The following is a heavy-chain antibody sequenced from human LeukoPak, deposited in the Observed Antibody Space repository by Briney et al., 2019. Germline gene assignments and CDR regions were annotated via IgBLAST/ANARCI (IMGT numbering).Heavy chain of an antibody. D-gene: IGHD3-3*01. V-gene: IGHV1-18*01. Sequence: GASVKVSCKASGYTFTSYGISWGGQAPGQGLEWRGWISAYNGNTNYAQKLQGRVTMTTDTSTSTAYMELRSLGSDHTAVYYCAREGITIFGVAFDPWGQGTLVTVSS. CDR2: ISAYNGNT. J-gene: IGHJ5*02. CDR1: GYTFTSYG. CDR3: AREGITIFGVAFDP.